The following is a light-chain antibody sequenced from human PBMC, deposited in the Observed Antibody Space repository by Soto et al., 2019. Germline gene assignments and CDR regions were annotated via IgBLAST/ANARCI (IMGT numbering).Light chain of an antibody. CDR1: QSVSSN. CDR2: GAS. J-gene: IGKJ4*01. CDR3: QQYNNWPPGAT. Sequence: EIVVTQSPATLSVSPGERATLSCRASQSVSSNLAWYQQKPGQAPRLLIYGASTRATGIPARFSGSGSGTEFTLTISSLQSEDFAVYYCQQYNNWPPGATFGGGTKVEIK. V-gene: IGKV3-15*01.